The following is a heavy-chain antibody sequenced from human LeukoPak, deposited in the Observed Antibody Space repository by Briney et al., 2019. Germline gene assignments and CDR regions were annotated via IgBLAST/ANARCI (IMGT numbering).Heavy chain of an antibody. CDR3: AREADGQPSRRFFDY. V-gene: IGHV4-59*01. Sequence: SETLSLTCTVSDGSINNYYWSWIRQPPGKGLEWIGYIYYSGNTDYNPSFKRRVTISVDTSKNQFSLKLMSVTAADTAVYYCAREADGQPSRRFFDYWGQGTLVTVSS. CDR2: IYYSGNT. J-gene: IGHJ4*02. CDR1: DGSINNYY. D-gene: IGHD3-3*01.